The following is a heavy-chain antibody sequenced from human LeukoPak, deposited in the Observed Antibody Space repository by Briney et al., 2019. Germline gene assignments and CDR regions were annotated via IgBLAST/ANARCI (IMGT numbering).Heavy chain of an antibody. Sequence: GASVKVSCKASGYTFIHYGVSWVRQAPGQGLEWMGWINSNGGSTLYAQSLQGRVTLTTDTSTSTLYMELRTLRSDDTAVYYCARSSTGWSVDFWGQGTLVTVSS. CDR1: GYTFIHYG. CDR3: ARSSTGWSVDF. D-gene: IGHD6-19*01. J-gene: IGHJ4*02. CDR2: INSNGGST. V-gene: IGHV1-18*01.